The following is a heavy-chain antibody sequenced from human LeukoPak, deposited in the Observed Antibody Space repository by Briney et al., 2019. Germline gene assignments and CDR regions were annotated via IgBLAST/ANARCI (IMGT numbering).Heavy chain of an antibody. CDR3: ARGSSTAVVILDPYYFDS. Sequence: ASVKVSCKASGYDFTSYYMHWLRQAPGQGLEWMAVISPSSGSTSFAQKFQGRLSMTRDTSTSTVYMELRSLRSEDTAVYYCARGSSTAVVILDPYYFDSWGQGTLVTVSS. D-gene: IGHD3-22*01. CDR1: GYDFTSYY. V-gene: IGHV1-46*01. J-gene: IGHJ4*02. CDR2: ISPSSGST.